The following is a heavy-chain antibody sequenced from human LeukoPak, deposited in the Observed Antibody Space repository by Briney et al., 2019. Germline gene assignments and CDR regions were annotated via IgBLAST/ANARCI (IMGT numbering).Heavy chain of an antibody. CDR3: AKRGVVIRVFLVGFHKEAFYFES. CDR2: ISGSGGST. V-gene: IGHV3-23*01. J-gene: IGHJ4*02. Sequence: GGSLRLSCAVSGITLSNYGMSWVRQAPGKGLEWVAGISGSGGSTIYADSVKGRFTISRDNPKNTLCLQMNSLRAEDTAFYFCAKRGVVIRVFLVGFHKEAFYFESWGQGALVTVSS. CDR1: GITLSNYG. D-gene: IGHD3/OR15-3a*01.